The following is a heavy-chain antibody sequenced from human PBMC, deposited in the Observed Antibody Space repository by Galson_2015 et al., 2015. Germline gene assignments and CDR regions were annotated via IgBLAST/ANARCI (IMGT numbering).Heavy chain of an antibody. CDR1: GFTFSNYW. V-gene: IGHV3-74*01. Sequence: SLRLSCAASGFTFSNYWMHWVRQAPEKGLVWVSRISSDGGTTNYADSVQGRFTVSRDNAKNTLYLQMNSLRAEDTAVYYCIRDFSAIHGPHYAHSGQGTLVTVSS. CDR2: ISSDGGTT. D-gene: IGHD2-2*01. J-gene: IGHJ4*02. CDR3: IRDFSAIHGPHYAH.